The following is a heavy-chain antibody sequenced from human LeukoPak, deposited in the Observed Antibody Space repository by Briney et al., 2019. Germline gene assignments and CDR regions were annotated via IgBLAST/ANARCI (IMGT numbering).Heavy chain of an antibody. CDR1: RFTFSSYT. J-gene: IGHJ4*02. CDR3: ATDKRKNSYHAGGWLD. D-gene: IGHD5-12*01. CDR2: FDPEDGET. Sequence: GGSLRLSCATSRFTFSSYTMHWVRQAPGKGLEWMGGFDPEDGETIYAQKFQGRVTMTEDTSTDTAYMELSSLRSEDTAVYYCATDKRKNSYHAGGWLDWGQGTLVTVSS. V-gene: IGHV1-24*01.